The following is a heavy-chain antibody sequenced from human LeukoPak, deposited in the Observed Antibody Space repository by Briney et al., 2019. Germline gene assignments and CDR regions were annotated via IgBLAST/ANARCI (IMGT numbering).Heavy chain of an antibody. CDR1: GYSENFYG. CDR3: ARDKFLDWYFDL. Sequence: ASVKVSCKTSGYSENFYGITWVRQVAGQGLEWMGWISAQHGQTEYAPNSQDRVTMTTDTYTNTAYMELRSLRSDDTAVYYCARDKFLDWYFDLWGRGTLVTVSS. CDR2: ISAQHGQT. J-gene: IGHJ2*01. D-gene: IGHD3-3*01. V-gene: IGHV1-18*01.